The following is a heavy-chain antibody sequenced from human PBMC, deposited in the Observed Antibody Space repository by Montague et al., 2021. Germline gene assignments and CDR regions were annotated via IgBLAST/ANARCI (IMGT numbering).Heavy chain of an antibody. V-gene: IGHV4-39*01. CDR3: ARARITGTTTPLDY. CDR2: FYSGGNT. Sequence: SETLSLTCTVSGGSISSTSHYWDWIRLPPEKGLEWIGTFYSGGNTYYNPALKSRVSISADTPNNQFSLKLHSVTAADTAVYFCARARITGTTTPLDYWGQGTLVIVSS. D-gene: IGHD1/OR15-1a*01. J-gene: IGHJ4*02. CDR1: GGSISSTSHY.